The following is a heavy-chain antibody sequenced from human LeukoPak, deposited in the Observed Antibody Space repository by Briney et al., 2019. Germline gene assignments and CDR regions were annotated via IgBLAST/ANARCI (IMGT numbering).Heavy chain of an antibody. V-gene: IGHV3-20*04. Sequence: GGSLRLSCEASGFTFDDYGMSWVRQAPGKGLEWVSGINWNGGSTGYADSVKGRFTISRDNAKNSLYLQMNSLRAEDTALYYCARGEPSSWLRLPTPFDYWGQGTLVTVSS. CDR3: ARGEPSSWLRLPTPFDY. D-gene: IGHD5-12*01. J-gene: IGHJ4*02. CDR1: GFTFDDYG. CDR2: INWNGGST.